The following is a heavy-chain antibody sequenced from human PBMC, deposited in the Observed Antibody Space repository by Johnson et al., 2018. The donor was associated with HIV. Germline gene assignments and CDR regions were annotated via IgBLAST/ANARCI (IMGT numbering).Heavy chain of an antibody. CDR3: AKGEAQVGWIKLQSYAFEF. CDR1: GFNFSHYG. CDR2: IRNDGSNK. D-gene: IGHD4-11*01. Sequence: QVRLVESGGGVVQPGESLRLSCAASGFNFSHYGMHWVRQAPGKGLEWVAFIRNDGSNKFYADSVRGRFTISRDNSRKTLYLQMSNLRTAETAVYYCAKGEAQVGWIKLQSYAFEFWGRGTMVTVSS. V-gene: IGHV3-30*02. J-gene: IGHJ3*01.